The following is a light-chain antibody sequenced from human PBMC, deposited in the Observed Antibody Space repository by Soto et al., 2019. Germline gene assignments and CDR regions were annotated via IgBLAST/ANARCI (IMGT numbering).Light chain of an antibody. CDR1: QSLVYIDSNTY. CDR3: LQGTPWPLS. J-gene: IGKJ4*01. V-gene: IGKV2-30*01. Sequence: VVMTQSPLFLPVTLGQPASISCRASQSLVYIDSNTYLSWFQQRQGQSPRRLIYKVSNRDSGVPDRFSGSGSGTDFTLNISRVEAEDVGGYYCLQGTPWPLSFGGGTNVEIK. CDR2: KVS.